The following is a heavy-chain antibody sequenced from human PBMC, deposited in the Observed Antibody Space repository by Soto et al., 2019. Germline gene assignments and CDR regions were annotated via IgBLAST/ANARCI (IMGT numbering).Heavy chain of an antibody. CDR2: IYYSGST. J-gene: IGHJ4*02. V-gene: IGHV4-39*01. Sequence: SETLSLTCTVSGGSISSSSYYWGWIRQPPGKGLEWIGSIYYSGSTYYNPSLKSRVTISVDTSKIQFSLKLSSVTAADTAVYYCARLHRGGSLNFDYWGQGTLVTVSS. CDR1: GGSISSSSYY. CDR3: ARLHRGGSLNFDY. D-gene: IGHD2-15*01.